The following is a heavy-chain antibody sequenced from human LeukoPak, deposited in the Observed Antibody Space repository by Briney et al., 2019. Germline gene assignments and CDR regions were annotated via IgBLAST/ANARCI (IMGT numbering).Heavy chain of an antibody. V-gene: IGHV3-48*04. CDR3: ARNEPQYYYDSSGYPYDAFDI. D-gene: IGHD3-22*01. CDR2: ISSSGSTI. J-gene: IGHJ3*02. CDR1: GFTFDDYG. Sequence: PGGSLRLSCAASGFTFDDYGMSWVRHAPGKGLEWVSYISSSGSTIHYADSVKGRFTISRDNAKNSLYLEMNSLRAEDTAVYYCARNEPQYYYDSSGYPYDAFDIWGQGTMVTVSS.